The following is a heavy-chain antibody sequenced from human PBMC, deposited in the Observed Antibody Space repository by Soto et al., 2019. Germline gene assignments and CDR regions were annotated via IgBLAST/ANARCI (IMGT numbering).Heavy chain of an antibody. J-gene: IGHJ4*02. CDR3: AAHGSGTSFYFDY. V-gene: IGHV3-30-3*01. D-gene: IGHD3-10*01. CDR2: ITYDGSDK. Sequence: QVQLVESGGGVVQPGRSLRLSCAASGFSFSKYAMHWVRQAPAKGLEWVAVITYDGSDKFYADSVKGRFTISRDNSKDTRYLQMNSLRPEDTAVYYCAAHGSGTSFYFDYWGQGTLVTVSS. CDR1: GFSFSKYA.